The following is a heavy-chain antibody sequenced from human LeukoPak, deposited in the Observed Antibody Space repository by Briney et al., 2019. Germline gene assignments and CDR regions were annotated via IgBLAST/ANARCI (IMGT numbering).Heavy chain of an antibody. CDR3: ARGCRYDFWSGYLPYNWLDP. V-gene: IGHV1-8*01. Sequence: EASVKVSRKASGYTFTCYDINWVRQAAGQGLEWMGWMNPNSGNTGYAQKFQGRVTMTRNTSISTAYMELSSLRSEDTAVYYCARGCRYDFWSGYLPYNWLDPWGQGTLVTVSS. D-gene: IGHD3-3*01. CDR2: MNPNSGNT. CDR1: GYTFTCYD. J-gene: IGHJ5*02.